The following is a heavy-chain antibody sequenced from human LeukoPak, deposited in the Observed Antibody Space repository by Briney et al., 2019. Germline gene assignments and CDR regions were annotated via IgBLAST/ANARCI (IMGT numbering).Heavy chain of an antibody. D-gene: IGHD5-24*01. CDR2: INIDGSDT. CDR1: GFTFSAHW. Sequence: PGGSLRLSCAAAGFTFSAHWMHWVRQVPGKGLMGVSRINIDGSDTTYADSVKGRFTISRDNAKNTLYLQMNSLTAEDTAVYYCTRSGYMNGYDYWGQGTLVTVSS. J-gene: IGHJ4*02. V-gene: IGHV3-74*03. CDR3: TRSGYMNGYDY.